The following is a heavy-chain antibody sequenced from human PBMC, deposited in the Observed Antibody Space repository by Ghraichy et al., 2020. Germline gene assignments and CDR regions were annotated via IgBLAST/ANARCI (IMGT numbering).Heavy chain of an antibody. CDR3: ARDGATGTRGFYYGLDV. J-gene: IGHJ6*02. D-gene: IGHD1-1*01. Sequence: GESLNISCAASGFTFSGYWMNWVRQAPGKGLEWVANINQDGGEKYYVDSVKGRFTISRDNAKTSVYLQMNSLRAEDTAVYYCARDGATGTRGFYYGLDVWGQGTTVTVSS. CDR1: GFTFSGYW. CDR2: INQDGGEK. V-gene: IGHV3-7*01.